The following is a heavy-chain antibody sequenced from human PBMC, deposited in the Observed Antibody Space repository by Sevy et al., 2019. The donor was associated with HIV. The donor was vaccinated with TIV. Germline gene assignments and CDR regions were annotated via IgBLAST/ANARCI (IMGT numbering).Heavy chain of an antibody. D-gene: IGHD3-10*01. CDR2: ISSGSSYI. Sequence: GGSLRLSCAASGFTFSNYFINWVRQAPGKGLEWVSSISSGSSYIFYAYSVKGRFTISRDNANTSLYLHMNSLRAEDTAVYYCARGDYYGSLYYFDYWGPGTLVTISS. CDR1: GFTFSNYF. CDR3: ARGDYYGSLYYFDY. J-gene: IGHJ4*02. V-gene: IGHV3-21*01.